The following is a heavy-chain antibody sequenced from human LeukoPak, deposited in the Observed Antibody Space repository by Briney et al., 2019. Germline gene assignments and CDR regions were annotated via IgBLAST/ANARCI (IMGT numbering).Heavy chain of an antibody. V-gene: IGHV4-59*01. CDR1: GGSISGYY. Sequence: SETLSLTGTVTGGSISGYYWSWIRQPPGKGLEWIGFIYYSGTTNYNPSLKSRVTVSVDTSKNQFSLMLSSVTAADTAVYYCARMTSYSSGCYFDYWGQGTLVTVSS. J-gene: IGHJ4*02. D-gene: IGHD6-19*01. CDR3: ARMTSYSSGCYFDY. CDR2: IYYSGTT.